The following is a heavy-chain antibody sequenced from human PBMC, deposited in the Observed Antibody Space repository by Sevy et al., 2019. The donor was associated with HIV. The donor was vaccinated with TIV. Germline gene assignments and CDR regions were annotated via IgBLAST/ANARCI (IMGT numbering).Heavy chain of an antibody. J-gene: IGHJ4*02. CDR1: GYTLTELS. V-gene: IGHV1-24*01. CDR3: ATTKDYYDSSGYPFDY. CDR2: FDPEDGET. D-gene: IGHD3-22*01. Sequence: ASVKVSCKVSGYTLTELSMHWVRQAPGKGLEWMGSFDPEDGETIYAQKFQGRVTMTKDRSTDTAYMELSSLISKDTAVYYCATTKDYYDSSGYPFDYWGQGTLVTVSS.